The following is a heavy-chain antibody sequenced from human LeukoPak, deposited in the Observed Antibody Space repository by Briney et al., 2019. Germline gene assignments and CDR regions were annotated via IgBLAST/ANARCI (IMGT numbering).Heavy chain of an antibody. CDR2: IYSGGTI. CDR3: AREGSYDGSTMWYFDY. CDR1: GFTVSSNY. D-gene: IGHD3-22*01. J-gene: IGHJ4*02. V-gene: IGHV3-53*01. Sequence: PGGSLRLSCAASGFTVSSNYMAWVRQAPGKGLEWVAVIYSGGTIYYADSVKGRFTISRDNSKNTLYLQMNSLRAEDTAVYYCAREGSYDGSTMWYFDYWGQGTLVTVPS.